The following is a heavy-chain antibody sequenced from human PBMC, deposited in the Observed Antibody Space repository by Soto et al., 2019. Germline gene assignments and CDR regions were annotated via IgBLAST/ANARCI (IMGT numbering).Heavy chain of an antibody. CDR1: GYTFTSYG. Sequence: ASVKVSCKASGYTFTSYGISWVRQAPGQGLEWMGWISAYNGNTNYAQKLQGRVTMTTDTSTSTAYMELRSLRSDDTAVYYCARDGAKGVIEYYYDSSGYYADWGQGTLVTVSS. J-gene: IGHJ4*02. CDR3: ARDGAKGVIEYYYDSSGYYAD. D-gene: IGHD3-22*01. V-gene: IGHV1-18*01. CDR2: ISAYNGNT.